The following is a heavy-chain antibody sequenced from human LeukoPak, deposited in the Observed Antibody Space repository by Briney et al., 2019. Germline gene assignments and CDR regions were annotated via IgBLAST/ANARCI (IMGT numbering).Heavy chain of an antibody. CDR2: SRNKETRYST. J-gene: IGHJ5*02. D-gene: IGHD2-15*01. Sequence: GGSLRLSCAASGFSFSAYYMAWARQAPGKGLEWVGLSRNKETRYSTEYGASVKGRVTISRDDSKNLMYLEMKSLKSEDTAVYYCVGGYDHWGQGTLVTVSS. CDR1: GFSFSAYY. V-gene: IGHV3-72*01. CDR3: VGGYDH.